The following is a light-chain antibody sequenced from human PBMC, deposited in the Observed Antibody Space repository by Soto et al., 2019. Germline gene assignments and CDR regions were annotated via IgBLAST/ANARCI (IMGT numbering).Light chain of an antibody. J-gene: IGKJ4*01. CDR2: GAS. CDR1: SN. V-gene: IGKV3D-15*01. Sequence: SNLAWYQQKPGQTPRLLIYGASSRATGIPDRFSGSGSGTDFTLTISSLQSEDSATYFCQQSHMTPLTFGGGTKVDIK. CDR3: QQSHMTPLT.